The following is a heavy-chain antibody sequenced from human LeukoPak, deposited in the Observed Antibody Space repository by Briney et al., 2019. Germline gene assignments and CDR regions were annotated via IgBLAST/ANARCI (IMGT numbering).Heavy chain of an antibody. CDR2: INFSDDST. D-gene: IGHD1-26*01. J-gene: IGHJ3*02. V-gene: IGHV3-23*01. Sequence: GGSLRLSCETSGFTFSSYAMSWVRQAPGKGLEWVSSINFSDDSTYYADSVKGRFTISRDNAKNSLYLQMNSLRAEDTAVYYCARDRLGERAFDIWGQGTVVTVSS. CDR3: ARDRLGERAFDI. CDR1: GFTFSSYA.